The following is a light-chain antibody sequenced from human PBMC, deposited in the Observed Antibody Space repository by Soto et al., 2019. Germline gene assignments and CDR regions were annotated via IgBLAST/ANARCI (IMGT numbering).Light chain of an antibody. CDR2: DVS. CDR3: QHRCNWPQT. J-gene: IGKJ2*01. Sequence: EIVLTQSPATLSMSPGDTATLSCRASQSVSSYLAWYQQKPGQAPRLLIYDVSNRATGIPARFSGSGSGTDCTLTTGGLDPEDCAVYDCQHRCNWPQTVGQGPKVEIK. CDR1: QSVSSY. V-gene: IGKV3-11*01.